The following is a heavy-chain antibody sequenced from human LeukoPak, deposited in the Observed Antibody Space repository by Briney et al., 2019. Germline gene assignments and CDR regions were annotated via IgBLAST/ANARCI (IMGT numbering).Heavy chain of an antibody. J-gene: IGHJ4*02. V-gene: IGHV3-48*01. Sequence: GGSLRLSCAASGFTFSSFGMNWVRRAPGKGLEWVSYISTASSTIYYADSVKGRFTISRDNAKNSLYLQMNSLRAEDTAVYYCARAYSSSWYVDYWGQGTLVTVSS. CDR1: GFTFSSFG. D-gene: IGHD6-13*01. CDR2: ISTASSTI. CDR3: ARAYSSSWYVDY.